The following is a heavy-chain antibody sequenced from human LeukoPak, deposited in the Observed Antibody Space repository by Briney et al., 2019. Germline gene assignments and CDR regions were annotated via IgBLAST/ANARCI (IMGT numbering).Heavy chain of an antibody. Sequence: PGGSLRLSCVASGFIFSSYWMSWVRQAPGKGLEWVANIKDDGNEQYYVDSVRGRFTIFRDNAKNSLYLQMNSLRAEGTAMYYCARDPYFDAFDMWGQGTMVTVSS. V-gene: IGHV3-7*01. CDR3: ARDPYFDAFDM. CDR2: IKDDGNEQ. CDR1: GFIFSSYW. D-gene: IGHD3-3*01. J-gene: IGHJ3*02.